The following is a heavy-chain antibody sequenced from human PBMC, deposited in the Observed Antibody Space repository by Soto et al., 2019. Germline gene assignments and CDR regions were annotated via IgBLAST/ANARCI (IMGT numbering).Heavy chain of an antibody. J-gene: IGHJ5*01. D-gene: IGHD2-2*01. CDR3: GRVVRKMAIQSVHS. V-gene: IGHV4-34*01. CDR2: VNPGGIT. CDR1: GGSLSGYY. Sequence: SETLSLTCAVYGGSLSGYYWTWIRQPPGKGLEWIGEVNPGGITNYSPSVKSRLTISLDTSKKQVSLEMTSVTAEDTAVYYCGRVVRKMAIQSVHSWCPGKLPTVSS.